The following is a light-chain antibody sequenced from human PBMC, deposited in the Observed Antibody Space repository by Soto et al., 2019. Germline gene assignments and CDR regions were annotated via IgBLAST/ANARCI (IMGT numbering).Light chain of an antibody. CDR3: QQYGSPPWA. CDR1: QSVGSNY. V-gene: IGKV3-20*01. Sequence: IVLTQSPGTLSLSPGERATLSCRASQSVGSNYLAWYQQKRGQAPRILIFAASSRATGIPDRFSGSGSGSDLTLTISRLEPEDFAVYYCQQYGSPPWAFGQGTRVEI. J-gene: IGKJ1*01. CDR2: AAS.